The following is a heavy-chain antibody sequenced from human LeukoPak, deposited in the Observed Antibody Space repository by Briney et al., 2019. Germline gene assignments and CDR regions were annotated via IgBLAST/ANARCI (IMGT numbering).Heavy chain of an antibody. D-gene: IGHD4-17*01. Sequence: PGGSLRLSCAASGFTFSSYWMHWVRQAPGKGLEWVAIISSDGGTYYDGSTYHADSVKGRFTVSRDNAMNSLYLQMNSLRADDTAVYYCARDLVTLPPVTTGGRIWGQGTLVTVSS. J-gene: IGHJ4*02. CDR1: GFTFSSYW. CDR3: ARDLVTLPPVTTGGRI. V-gene: IGHV3-NL1*01. CDR2: ISSDGGTYYDGST.